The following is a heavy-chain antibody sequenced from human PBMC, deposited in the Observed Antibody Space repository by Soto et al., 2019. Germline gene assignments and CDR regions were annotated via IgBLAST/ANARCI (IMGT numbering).Heavy chain of an antibody. CDR1: GDSLSSYY. J-gene: IGHJ4*02. CDR3: ARVYPTVTTRFDF. Sequence: SDTLSLTCTVSGDSLSSYYWSWIRQSPGKGLEWIGYIYYTGSTTYNPSLKSRVTMSVDTPKNQFSLRLSFVTAADTAVYFCARVYPTVTTRFDFWGQGALVTVSS. CDR2: IYYTGST. V-gene: IGHV4-59*01. D-gene: IGHD4-4*01.